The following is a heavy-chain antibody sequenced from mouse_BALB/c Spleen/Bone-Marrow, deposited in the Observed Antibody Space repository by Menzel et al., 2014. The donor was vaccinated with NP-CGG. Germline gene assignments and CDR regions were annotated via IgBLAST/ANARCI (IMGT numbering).Heavy chain of an antibody. Sequence: VQLQQSGHGLVQPSQSLSITCTVSGFSLTSYGVYWVRQYPGKGLEWLGVLWSGGSPHYNAAFISRRSISKDNSKSQIFFKMNTQQSNDTAIYYGARNRDWDGAMDYRGQGTSVTGSS. CDR2: LWSGGSP. CDR3: ARNRDWDGAMDY. CDR1: GFSLTSYG. J-gene: IGHJ4*01. V-gene: IGHV2-2*03. D-gene: IGHD4-1*01.